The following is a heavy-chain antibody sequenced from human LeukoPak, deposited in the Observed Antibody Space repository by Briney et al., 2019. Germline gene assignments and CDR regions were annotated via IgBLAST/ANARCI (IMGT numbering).Heavy chain of an antibody. V-gene: IGHV3-23*01. CDR1: GFTFSSYG. D-gene: IGHD6-19*01. Sequence: QPGGTLRLSCAASGFTFSSYGMSWVRQAPGKGLEWVSTISGSGGSTYYADSVKGRFAISRDNSKNTLYLQMNSLRAEDTAVNYCAKGGLFMSGWYLVHDAFDIWGQGTMVTVSS. J-gene: IGHJ3*02. CDR2: ISGSGGST. CDR3: AKGGLFMSGWYLVHDAFDI.